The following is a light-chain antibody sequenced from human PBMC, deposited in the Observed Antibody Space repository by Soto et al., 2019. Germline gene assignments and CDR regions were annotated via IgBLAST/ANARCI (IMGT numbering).Light chain of an antibody. CDR1: QIISTY. J-gene: IGKJ1*01. Sequence: DIQMTQSPSSLSASVVERVTITCRASQIISTYLNWYQQRAGLAPRLLIYAASSLQSGVPPRFSGSGSGTDFTLTISSLQPEDFATYFCQQTYSAPPTFGQGTKVDIK. CDR3: QQTYSAPPT. V-gene: IGKV1-39*01. CDR2: AAS.